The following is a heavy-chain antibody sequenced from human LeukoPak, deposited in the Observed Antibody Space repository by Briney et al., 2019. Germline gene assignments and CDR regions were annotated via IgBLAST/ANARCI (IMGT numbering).Heavy chain of an antibody. V-gene: IGHV4-61*02. CDR2: IYTSGST. Sequence: SQTLSLTCTVSGGSISSGSYYWSWLRQPAGTGLEWIGRIYTSGSTNYNPSLKSRVTISVDTSKNQFSLKLSSVTAADTAVCYCARADLGYCSSTSCYPFFDYWGQGTLVTVSS. CDR3: ARADLGYCSSTSCYPFFDY. CDR1: GGSISSGSYY. D-gene: IGHD2-2*01. J-gene: IGHJ4*02.